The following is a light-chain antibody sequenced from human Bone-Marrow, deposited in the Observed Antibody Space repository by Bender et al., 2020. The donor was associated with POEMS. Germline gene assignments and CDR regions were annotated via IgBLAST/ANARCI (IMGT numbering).Light chain of an antibody. CDR3: VAWVYALNSCV. Sequence: QSVLTQPPSASATPGQRVTISCSRSASDRGTTPINWYQHLPVTGPKLIIYNSDQRPSGVPDRFSGSKSGTSASMAMSGLHSEDEADDYCVAWVYALNSCVLCGGTKLTVL. J-gene: IGLJ2*01. CDR2: NSD. CDR1: ASDRGTTP. V-gene: IGLV1-44*01.